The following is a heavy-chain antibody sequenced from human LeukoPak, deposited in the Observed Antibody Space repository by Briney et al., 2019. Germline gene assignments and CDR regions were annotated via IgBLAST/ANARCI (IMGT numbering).Heavy chain of an antibody. CDR1: GFTFTDYW. CDR3: ARVPLYGSGSYYYPFDY. J-gene: IGHJ4*02. V-gene: IGHV3-7*01. Sequence: PGGSLRLSCEVSGFTFTDYWMGWVRQAPGKGLEWVANIKQDGSEKYYVDSVKGRFTISRDNAKNSLYLQMNSLRAEDTAVYYCARVPLYGSGSYYYPFDYWGQGTLVTVSS. CDR2: IKQDGSEK. D-gene: IGHD3-10*01.